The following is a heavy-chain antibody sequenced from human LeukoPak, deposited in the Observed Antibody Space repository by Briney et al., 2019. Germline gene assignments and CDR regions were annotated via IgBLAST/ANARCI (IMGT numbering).Heavy chain of an antibody. V-gene: IGHV3-21*01. D-gene: IGHD2-2*01. CDR3: ARDACSTTNCYLAY. J-gene: IGHJ4*02. CDR2: ISSSSSYI. CDR1: GFTFSSYN. Sequence: GGSLRPSCAASGFTFSSYNMNWVRQAPGKGLEWVSSISSSSSYIYYADSVKGRFTIPSDNAKNSLYLQMNSLRAEDTAVHYCARDACSTTNCYLAYWGQGTLVTVSS.